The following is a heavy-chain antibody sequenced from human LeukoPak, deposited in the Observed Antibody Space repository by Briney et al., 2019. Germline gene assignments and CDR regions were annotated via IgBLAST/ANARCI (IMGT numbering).Heavy chain of an antibody. CDR3: ASAYSSGWSLDY. V-gene: IGHV1-2*06. D-gene: IGHD6-19*01. J-gene: IGHJ4*02. CDR2: INPSSGGA. Sequence: ASVKVSCKASGYTFTDYHVHWVRQAPGQGLEWMGRINPSSGGANCVQKFQGRVSMTRDTSISTAYMELSSLTSDDTAVYYCASAYSSGWSLDYWGQGTLVTVSS. CDR1: GYTFTDYH.